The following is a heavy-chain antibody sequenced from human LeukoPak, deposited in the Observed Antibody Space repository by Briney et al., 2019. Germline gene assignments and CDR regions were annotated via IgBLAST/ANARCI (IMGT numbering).Heavy chain of an antibody. CDR3: ARDKRYCSGGRCYYMDV. V-gene: IGHV4-31*03. CDR2: IYYSGAT. J-gene: IGHJ6*03. D-gene: IGHD2-15*01. CDR1: GGSISSGDYF. Sequence: SETLSLTCSVSGGSISSGDYFWSWIRQHPGKGLEWIGHIYYSGATYYNPSLKSRVTISVDTSKNQFSLKLSSVTAADTAVYYCARDKRYCSGGRCYYMDVWGQGTTVTVSS.